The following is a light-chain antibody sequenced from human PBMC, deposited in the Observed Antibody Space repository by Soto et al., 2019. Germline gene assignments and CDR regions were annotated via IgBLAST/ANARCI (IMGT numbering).Light chain of an antibody. Sequence: FVMPLSHPAISVSPGEIATLSCRASQSVSSNLAWYQQKPGQAPRLLIYGASTRATGIQARFSGSGSGTEFTLTISSLQSEDFAVYYCQQYNNGPRNNFAGGTKVEIK. CDR2: GAS. CDR1: QSVSSN. CDR3: QQYNNGPRNN. J-gene: IGKJ4*01. V-gene: IGKV3-15*01.